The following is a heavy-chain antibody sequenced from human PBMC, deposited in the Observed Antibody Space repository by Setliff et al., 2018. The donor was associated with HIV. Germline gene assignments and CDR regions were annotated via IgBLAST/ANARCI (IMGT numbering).Heavy chain of an antibody. J-gene: IGHJ4*02. CDR3: ARVGCPYYDRLTGYCGAVDY. V-gene: IGHV1-46*01. D-gene: IGHD3-9*01. CDR2: INPSGGST. CDR1: GYTFTSYY. Sequence: GASVKVSCKASGYTFTSYYMYWVRQAPGQGLEWMGIINPSGGSTTYAQKFQGRVNMTRETSTSTVYMELRRLRSDDTAGYYCARVGCPYYDRLTGYCGAVDYWGQGTLVTVSS.